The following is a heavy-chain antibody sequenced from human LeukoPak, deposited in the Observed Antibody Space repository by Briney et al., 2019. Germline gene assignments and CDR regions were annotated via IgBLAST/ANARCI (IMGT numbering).Heavy chain of an antibody. V-gene: IGHV4-59*01. CDR2: IYYSGST. Sequence: PSETLSLTCTVSGGSISSYYWSWIRQPPGKGLEWIGYIYYSGSTNYNPSLKSRVTISVDTSKNQFSLKLSSVTAADTAVYYCAREGHYDSSGYSVYDYWGQGTLVTVSS. CDR1: GGSISSYY. J-gene: IGHJ4*02. D-gene: IGHD3-22*01. CDR3: AREGHYDSSGYSVYDY.